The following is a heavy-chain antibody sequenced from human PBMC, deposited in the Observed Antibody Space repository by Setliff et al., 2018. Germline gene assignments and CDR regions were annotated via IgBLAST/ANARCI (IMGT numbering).Heavy chain of an antibody. CDR2: SDSENNGGAM. V-gene: IGHV3-15*04. Sequence: GGSLRLSCAASGVKFNTLWMGWVRQAPGKGLEWVGRSDSENNGGAMHYAAPVKDRFFILRDDSRNTLYLQMNSLRAEDTAVYYCARDLIRGAPNWFDPWGQGTLVTVSS. J-gene: IGHJ5*02. CDR3: ARDLIRGAPNWFDP. D-gene: IGHD3-10*01. CDR1: GVKFNTLW.